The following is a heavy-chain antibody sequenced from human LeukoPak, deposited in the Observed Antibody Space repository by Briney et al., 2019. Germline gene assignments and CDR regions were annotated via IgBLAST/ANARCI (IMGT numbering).Heavy chain of an antibody. CDR1: GGSISGYY. Sequence: ASETLSLTCTVSGGSISGYYWSWIRQPPGKGLEWIGFIYYSGTTNYNPSLKSRVNMSLDTSKNQFSLKLSSVTAADTAVYYCASNYGSGSYYHYNWFDPWGQGTLVTVSS. D-gene: IGHD3-10*01. V-gene: IGHV4-59*12. CDR2: IYYSGTT. J-gene: IGHJ5*02. CDR3: ASNYGSGSYYHYNWFDP.